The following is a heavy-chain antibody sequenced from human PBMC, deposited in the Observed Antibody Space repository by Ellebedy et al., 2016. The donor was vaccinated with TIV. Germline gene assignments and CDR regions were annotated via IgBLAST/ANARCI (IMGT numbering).Heavy chain of an antibody. CDR3: ARAVSGYDRWVEAHFDA. V-gene: IGHV1-69*13. CDR1: GGTFNSNA. Sequence: AASVKVSCKASGGTFNSNAISWVRQAPGQGLEWMGGVIPNLATRHYAQKFQGRVTVTADEYTSTVYMELINLRSDDTAVYYCARAVSGYDRWVEAHFDAWGPGTPVTVSS. D-gene: IGHD5-12*01. CDR2: VIPNLATR. J-gene: IGHJ4*02.